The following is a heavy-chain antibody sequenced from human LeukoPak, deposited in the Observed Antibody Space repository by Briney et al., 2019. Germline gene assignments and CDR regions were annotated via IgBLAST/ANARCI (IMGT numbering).Heavy chain of an antibody. CDR1: GGSFSGYY. CDR3: ARGLYYYDSSGYWS. J-gene: IGHJ4*02. D-gene: IGHD3-22*01. V-gene: IGHV4-34*01. CDR2: INHSGST. Sequence: PSETLSLTCAVYGGSFSGYYWSWIRQPPGKGLEWIGEINHSGSTNYNPSLKSRVTISVDTSKNQFSLKLSSVTAADTAVYYCARGLYYYDSSGYWSWGQGTLVTVSS.